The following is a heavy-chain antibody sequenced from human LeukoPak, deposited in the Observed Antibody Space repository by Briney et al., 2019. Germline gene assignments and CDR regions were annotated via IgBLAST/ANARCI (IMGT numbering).Heavy chain of an antibody. CDR2: IYYSGST. D-gene: IGHD2-2*01. Sequence: SETLSLTCTVSGGSISSSSYYWAWTRQPPGKGLEWIGSIYYSGSTYYRPSLKSRVTISVDTSKNQFSLKLSSVTAADTAVYYCARHQSSGMDVWGQGTTVTVSS. V-gene: IGHV4-39*01. J-gene: IGHJ6*02. CDR1: GGSISSSSYY. CDR3: ARHQSSGMDV.